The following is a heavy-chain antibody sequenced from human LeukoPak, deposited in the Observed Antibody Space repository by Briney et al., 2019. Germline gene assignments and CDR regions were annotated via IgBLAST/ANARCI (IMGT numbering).Heavy chain of an antibody. D-gene: IGHD3-3*01. CDR1: GFTFSDYY. Sequence: GGSLRLSCAASGFTFSDYYMSWIRQAPGKGLEWVSTIKGIGPTTYYADSVKGRFTISRDNSKNTLYLQMNSLRAEDTAVYYCARDKGVVIIAGYFDYWGQGTLVTVSS. CDR3: ARDKGVVIIAGYFDY. V-gene: IGHV3-11*04. J-gene: IGHJ4*02. CDR2: IKGIGPTT.